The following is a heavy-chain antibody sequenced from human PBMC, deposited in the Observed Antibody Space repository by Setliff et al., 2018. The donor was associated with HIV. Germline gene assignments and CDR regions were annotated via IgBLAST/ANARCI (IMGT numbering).Heavy chain of an antibody. Sequence: PSETLSLTCTVSGGSISSDAYYWSWIRQHPGKGLEWIGYVYYTGSTYYNPSLKSRVTMSVDTSKNQFSLKLSSVTVADTAIYYCATKPRPIVVVPAATFWYFDLWGRGTLVTAPQ. J-gene: IGHJ2*01. CDR2: VYYTGST. CDR3: ATKPRPIVVVPAATFWYFDL. V-gene: IGHV4-31*03. CDR1: GGSISSDAYY. D-gene: IGHD2-2*01.